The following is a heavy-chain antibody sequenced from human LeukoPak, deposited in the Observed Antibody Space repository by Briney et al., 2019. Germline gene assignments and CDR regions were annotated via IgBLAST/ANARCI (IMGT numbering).Heavy chain of an antibody. V-gene: IGHV4-59*08. D-gene: IGHD5-18*01. CDR1: GGSISSYY. CDR3: ATLGYSYGTDY. J-gene: IGHJ4*02. CDR2: IYYSGST. Sequence: MTSETLSLTCIVSGGSISSYYWSWIRQPPGKGLDWIGNIYYSGSTNYNPSLKSRVTISVDTSKNQFSLKLSSVTAADTAVYYCATLGYSYGTDYWGQGTLVTVSS.